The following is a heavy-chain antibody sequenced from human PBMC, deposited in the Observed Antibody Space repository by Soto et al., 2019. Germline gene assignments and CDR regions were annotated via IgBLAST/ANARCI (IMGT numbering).Heavy chain of an antibody. CDR3: AKANIYGSGTLRPFDY. CDR1: GFTFSSYA. J-gene: IGHJ4*02. CDR2: ISYDGSNK. D-gene: IGHD3-10*01. V-gene: IGHV3-30-3*01. Sequence: GGSLRLSCAASGFTFSSYAMHWVRQAPGKGLEWVAVISYDGSNKYYADSVKGRFTTSRDNSKNTLYLQMNSLRAEDTAIYYCAKANIYGSGTLRPFDYWGQGTLVTVSS.